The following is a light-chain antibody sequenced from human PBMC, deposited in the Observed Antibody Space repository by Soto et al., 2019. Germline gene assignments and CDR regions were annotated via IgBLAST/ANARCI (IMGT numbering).Light chain of an antibody. CDR1: NSDVGSSIY. Sequence: QSVLTQPASVSGSPGQSITISCTGTNSDVGSSIYDSWYQQHPGKSPKLVIFEVSNRPSGISDRFSGYKSGITASLTIAGLQAEDEADYYCSSFTTIGTLVFGGGTKLTVL. J-gene: IGLJ2*01. CDR3: SSFTTIGTLV. V-gene: IGLV2-14*01. CDR2: EVS.